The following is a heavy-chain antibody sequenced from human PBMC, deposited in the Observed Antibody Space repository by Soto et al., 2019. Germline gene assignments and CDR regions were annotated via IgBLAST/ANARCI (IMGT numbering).Heavy chain of an antibody. CDR2: LYHSGST. D-gene: IGHD5-12*01. V-gene: IGHV4-38-2*02. Sequence: SETLSLTCDVSAYSISSGHYWAWVRQPPGKGLEWFGTLYHSGSTYSNPSLRSRVTISIDTSKTQFSLKLSSVTAADTAVYYCAREGSYSAYNFAHGIQLWSFDFWGQGALVTVSS. J-gene: IGHJ4*02. CDR3: AREGSYSAYNFAHGIQLWSFDF. CDR1: AYSISSGHY.